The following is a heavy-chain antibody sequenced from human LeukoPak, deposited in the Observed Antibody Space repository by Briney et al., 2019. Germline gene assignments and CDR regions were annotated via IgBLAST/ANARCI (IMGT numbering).Heavy chain of an antibody. CDR3: ARFYASIPNAFDL. CDR2: IHSGEGA. J-gene: IGHJ3*01. D-gene: IGHD2-2*01. Sequence: SETLSPTCAVSGDSSTYYFWSWLRQPAGKGLEWIGRIHSGEGASYNPSLKSRATMSLDTSENHFSLRLTSVTAADTAVYYCARFYASIPNAFDLWGHGRMVTVSS. V-gene: IGHV4-59*10. CDR1: GDSSTYYF.